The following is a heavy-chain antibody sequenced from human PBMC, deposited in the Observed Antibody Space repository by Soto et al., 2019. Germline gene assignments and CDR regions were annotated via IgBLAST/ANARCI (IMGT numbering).Heavy chain of an antibody. CDR1: GAALNSGNYY. V-gene: IGHV4-31*03. CDR3: ARLRIATNNYKWFDP. J-gene: IGHJ5*02. Sequence: PSETLSLTCIVSGAALNSGNYYWSWIRQVPGKGLEWIGHIYVTGAVGYNPSLRYRITISQDTSERQFSLNLRLVTAADTAVYYCARLRIATNNYKWFDPWGQGTLVTVSS. CDR2: IYVTGAV. D-gene: IGHD2-21*01.